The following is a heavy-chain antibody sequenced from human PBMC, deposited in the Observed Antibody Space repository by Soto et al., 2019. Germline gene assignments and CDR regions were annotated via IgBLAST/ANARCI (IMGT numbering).Heavy chain of an antibody. D-gene: IGHD3-16*02. J-gene: IGHJ4*02. CDR2: INWNGGST. V-gene: IGHV3-20*04. CDR1: GFTFDDYG. CDR3: ARDWLRLGELSLFRY. Sequence: PGGSLRLSCAASGFTFDDYGMSWVRQAPGKGLEWVSGINWNGGSTGYADSVKGRFTISRDNAKDSLYLQMNSLRAEDTALYYCARDWLRLGELSLFRYWGQGTLVTVSS.